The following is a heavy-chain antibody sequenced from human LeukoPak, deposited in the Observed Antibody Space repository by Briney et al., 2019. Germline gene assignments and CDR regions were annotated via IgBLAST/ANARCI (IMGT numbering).Heavy chain of an antibody. CDR1: GYTFTSYY. J-gene: IGHJ3*02. CDR3: ARDLHLTLEWVTTGAFDI. D-gene: IGHD3-3*01. Sequence: ASVKVSCKASGYTFTSYYMHWVRQAPGQGLEWMGIINPSGGSTSYAQKFQGRVTMTRDTSTSTVYMELSSLRSEDTAVYYCARDLHLTLEWVTTGAFDIWGQGTMVTVSS. V-gene: IGHV1-46*01. CDR2: INPSGGST.